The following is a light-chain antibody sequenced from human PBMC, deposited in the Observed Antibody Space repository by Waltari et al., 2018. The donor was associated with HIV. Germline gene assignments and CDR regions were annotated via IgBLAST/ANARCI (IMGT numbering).Light chain of an antibody. CDR3: QAWDSSLVV. CDR1: KLGDKY. CDR2: QDN. Sequence: SYELIQPPSVSVSPGQTASITRSGDKLGDKYSCWYQQKPGQSPGLVIYQDNKRPSGSPGRFSGSNSGNTATLTIRGTQAMDEADYYCQAWDSSLVVFGGGTKLTVL. J-gene: IGLJ2*01. V-gene: IGLV3-1*01.